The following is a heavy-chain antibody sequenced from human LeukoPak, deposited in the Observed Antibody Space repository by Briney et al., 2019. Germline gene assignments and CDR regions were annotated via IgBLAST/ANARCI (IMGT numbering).Heavy chain of an antibody. V-gene: IGHV4-34*01. CDR1: GGSFSGYY. CDR2: INHSGST. J-gene: IGHJ4*02. CDR3: ALVATGGDY. Sequence: PSETLSLTCAVYGGSFSGYYWSWIRQPPGKGLEWIGEINHSGSTNYNPSLKSRVTISVDTSKNQFSLKLSSVTAADTAVYYCALVATGGDYWGQGTLVTVSS. D-gene: IGHD5-12*01.